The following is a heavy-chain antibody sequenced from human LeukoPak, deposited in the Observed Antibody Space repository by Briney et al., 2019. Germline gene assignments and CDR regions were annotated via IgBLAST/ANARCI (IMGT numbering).Heavy chain of an antibody. CDR1: GGSISSGDYY. CDR3: ARQRSSSQIFDY. D-gene: IGHD6-13*01. CDR2: IYYSGST. Sequence: SETLSLTCTVSGGSISSGDYYWSWIRQPPGKGLEWIGSIYYSGSTYYNPSLKSRVTISVDTSKNQFSLKLSSVTAADTAVYYCARQRSSSQIFDYWGQGTLVTASS. J-gene: IGHJ4*02. V-gene: IGHV4-39*01.